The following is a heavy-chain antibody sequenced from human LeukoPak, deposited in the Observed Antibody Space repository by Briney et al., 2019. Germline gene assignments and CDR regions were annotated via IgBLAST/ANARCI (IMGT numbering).Heavy chain of an antibody. CDR1: GGSISSYY. J-gene: IGHJ4*02. V-gene: IGHV4-59*01. D-gene: IGHD6-13*01. Sequence: SETLSLTCTVSGGSISSYYWSWIRQPPGKGLEWIGYIYYSGSTNYNPSLKSRVTISVDTSKNRFSLKLSSVTAADTALYYCARSRGYFDYWGQGTLVTVSS. CDR3: ARSRGYFDY. CDR2: IYYSGST.